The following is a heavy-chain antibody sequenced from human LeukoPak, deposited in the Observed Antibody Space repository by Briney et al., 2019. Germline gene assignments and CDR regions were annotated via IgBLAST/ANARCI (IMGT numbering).Heavy chain of an antibody. CDR3: AKTRGYSGYGHFDY. J-gene: IGHJ4*02. Sequence: PGGSLGLPCAASGFTFSSYAMSWVRQAPGKGLEWVSAISGSGGSTYYADSAKGRFTISRDNSKNTLYLQMNSLRAEDTAVYYCAKTRGYSGYGHFDYWGQGTLVTVSS. CDR1: GFTFSSYA. CDR2: ISGSGGST. D-gene: IGHD5-12*01. V-gene: IGHV3-23*01.